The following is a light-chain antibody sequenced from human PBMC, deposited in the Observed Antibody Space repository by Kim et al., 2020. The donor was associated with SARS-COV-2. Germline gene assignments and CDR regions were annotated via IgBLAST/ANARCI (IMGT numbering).Light chain of an antibody. CDR3: KQYGSSRM. CDR1: QSVSGSY. V-gene: IGKV3-20*01. Sequence: EIVLTQSPDTLSLSPGERATLSCRASQSVSGSYLAWYQQKPGQAPRLLIYSASSRATGIPERFSGSGSGTDFTLTISRLGHEDFAVYYCKQYGSSRMFGQETKVDIK. J-gene: IGKJ1*01. CDR2: SAS.